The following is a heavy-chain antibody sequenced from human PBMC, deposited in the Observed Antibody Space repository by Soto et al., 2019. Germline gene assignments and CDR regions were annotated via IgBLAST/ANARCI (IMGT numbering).Heavy chain of an antibody. Sequence: PSETLSLTCTVSGGSISSSSYYWGWIRQPPGKGLEWIGSIYYSGSTYYNPSLKSRVTISVDTSKNQFSLKLSSVTAEDTAVYYCAKDTYYHDTSGYYIFDYWGQGTLVTVSS. D-gene: IGHD3-22*01. J-gene: IGHJ4*02. V-gene: IGHV4-39*02. CDR1: GGSISSSSYY. CDR3: AKDTYYHDTSGYYIFDY. CDR2: IYYSGST.